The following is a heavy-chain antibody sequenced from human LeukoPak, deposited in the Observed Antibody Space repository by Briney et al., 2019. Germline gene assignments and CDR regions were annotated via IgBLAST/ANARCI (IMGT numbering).Heavy chain of an antibody. CDR2: MNPNSGNT. Sequence: ASVKVSCKASGYTFTSYDINWVRQATGQGLEWMGGMNPNSGNTDYAQKFQGRVTMTRNTSISTAYMELSSLGSEDTAVYYCASLYCSSTSCYDYWGQGTLVTVSS. CDR3: ASLYCSSTSCYDY. J-gene: IGHJ4*02. CDR1: GYTFTSYD. D-gene: IGHD2-2*01. V-gene: IGHV1-8*01.